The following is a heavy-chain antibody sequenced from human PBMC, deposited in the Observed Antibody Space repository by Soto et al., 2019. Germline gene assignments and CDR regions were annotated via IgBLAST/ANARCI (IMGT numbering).Heavy chain of an antibody. CDR3: ARRAGAVPGRIDF. D-gene: IGHD6-19*01. V-gene: IGHV4-59*08. CDR1: GDSISSYY. J-gene: IGHJ4*02. Sequence: HVQLQESGPGLVKPSETLSLICTVSGDSISSYYWSWIRQPPGKGLEWIGFIYYTGSTNYNPSLRSRVTISGDTSKNQLSLKLRSVTAADTAVDYCARRAGAVPGRIDFWGQGTLVTVSS. CDR2: IYYTGST.